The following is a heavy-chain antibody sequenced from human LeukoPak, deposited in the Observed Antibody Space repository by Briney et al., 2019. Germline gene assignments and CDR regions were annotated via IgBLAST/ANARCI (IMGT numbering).Heavy chain of an antibody. Sequence: PGGSLRLSCAASGFTFSNAWMSWVRQAPGKGLEWVGRIKSKTDGGTTDYAAPVKGRFTISRDDSKNTLCQQMNSLKTEDTAVYYCTQSGKLIFGVATDAFDIWGQGTMVTVSS. CDR3: TQSGKLIFGVATDAFDI. CDR1: GFTFSNAW. J-gene: IGHJ3*02. D-gene: IGHD3-3*01. V-gene: IGHV3-15*01. CDR2: IKSKTDGGTT.